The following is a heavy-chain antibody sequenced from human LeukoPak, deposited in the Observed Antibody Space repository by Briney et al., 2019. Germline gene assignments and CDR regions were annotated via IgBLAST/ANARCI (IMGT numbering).Heavy chain of an antibody. CDR1: GGSVSSDSYY. D-gene: IGHD2-2*01. CDR2: IYYSGRT. V-gene: IGHV4-61*01. CDR3: ARDFPGKMGYCSSTSCYPY. Sequence: SETLSLTCTVSGGSVSSDSYYWSWIRQPPGKGLEWIGYIYYSGRTSYNPSLKSRVTISVDTSKNQFSLKLSSVTAADTAVYYCARDFPGKMGYCSSTSCYPYWGQGTLVTVSS. J-gene: IGHJ4*02.